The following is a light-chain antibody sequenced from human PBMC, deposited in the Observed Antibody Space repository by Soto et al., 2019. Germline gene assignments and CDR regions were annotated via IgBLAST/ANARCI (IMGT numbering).Light chain of an antibody. CDR1: QSISSL. CDR3: QQSYSSPPT. V-gene: IGKV1-39*01. J-gene: IGKJ1*01. CDR2: AAS. Sequence: DIPMTQSPSTVSASVGDRVTITCRASQSISSLVAWYQQKPGKAPKLLIFAASSLQSGVPSRFSGSRSGPDFTLTISSLQPEDFATYYCQQSYSSPPTFGQGTKVEIK.